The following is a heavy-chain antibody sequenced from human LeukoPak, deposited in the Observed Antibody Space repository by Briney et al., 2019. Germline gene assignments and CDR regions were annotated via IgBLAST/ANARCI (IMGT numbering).Heavy chain of an antibody. V-gene: IGHV1-2*02. CDR3: ARDQRSTSNWLDP. J-gene: IGHJ5*02. D-gene: IGHD2-2*01. CDR2: INPNSGGT. Sequence: GASVKVSCKASGYTFTGYYMHWVRQAPGQGLEWMGWINPNSGGTNYAQKFQGRVTMTRDTSISTAYMELSRLRSDDTAVYYCARDQRSTSNWLDPWGQGTLVTVSS. CDR1: GYTFTGYY.